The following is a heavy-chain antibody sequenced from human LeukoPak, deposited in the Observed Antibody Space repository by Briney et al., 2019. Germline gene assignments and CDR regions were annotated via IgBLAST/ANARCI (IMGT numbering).Heavy chain of an antibody. CDR2: ISGSGGST. V-gene: IGHV3-23*01. Sequence: GGSLRLSCAASGFTFSDYYMSWIRQAPGKGLEWVSAISGSGGSTYYADSVKGRFTISRDNSKNTLYLQINSLRAEDTAVYYCAKETASDFGGAVDYWGQGTLVTVSS. D-gene: IGHD3-10*01. J-gene: IGHJ4*02. CDR3: AKETASDFGGAVDY. CDR1: GFTFSDYY.